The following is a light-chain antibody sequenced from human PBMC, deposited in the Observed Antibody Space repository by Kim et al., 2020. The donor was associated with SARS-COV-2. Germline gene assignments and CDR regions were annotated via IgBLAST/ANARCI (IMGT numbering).Light chain of an antibody. J-gene: IGKJ1*01. CDR3: QQYGTSQWT. V-gene: IGKV3-20*01. CDR2: DAS. Sequence: SPGERASISCRASQSVSGSYLAWYQQKPGQAPRLLIYDASSRATGIPDRFSGSGSGTDFTLTISILEPEDFAVYFCQQYGTSQWTFGQGTKVDIK. CDR1: QSVSGSY.